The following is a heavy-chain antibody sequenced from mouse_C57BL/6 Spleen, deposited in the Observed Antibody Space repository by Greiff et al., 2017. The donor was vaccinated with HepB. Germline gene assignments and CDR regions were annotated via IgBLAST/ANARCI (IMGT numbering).Heavy chain of an antibody. CDR1: GFTFTDYY. CDR3: ARFPYDYDVAWFAY. V-gene: IGHV7-3*01. Sequence: DVMLVESGGGLVQPGGSLSLSCAASGFTFTDYYMSWVRQPPGKALEWLGFIRNKANGYTTEYSASVKGRFTISRDNSQSILYLQMNALRAEDSATYYCARFPYDYDVAWFAYWGQGTLVTVSA. CDR2: IRNKANGYTT. J-gene: IGHJ3*01. D-gene: IGHD2-4*01.